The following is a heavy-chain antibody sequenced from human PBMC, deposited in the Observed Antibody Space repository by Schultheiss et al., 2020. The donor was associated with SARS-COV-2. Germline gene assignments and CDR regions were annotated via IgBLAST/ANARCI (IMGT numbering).Heavy chain of an antibody. V-gene: IGHV3-53*01. D-gene: IGHD4-17*01. CDR3: ARATTASTTFAD. CDR2: LYSGGAT. J-gene: IGHJ4*02. CDR1: GFTFSSYG. Sequence: GESLKISCAASGFTFSSYGMHWVRQAPGRGLEWVSALYSGGATYYADSVKGRFSISRDISKNTVYLQMNRLRVEDTAVYYCARATTASTTFADWGQGILVTVSS.